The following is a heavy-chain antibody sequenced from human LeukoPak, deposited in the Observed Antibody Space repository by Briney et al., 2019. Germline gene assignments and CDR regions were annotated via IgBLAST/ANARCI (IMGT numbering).Heavy chain of an antibody. D-gene: IGHD2-2*01. Sequence: PGGSLRLSCAASGFTFSSYAMHWVRQAPGKGLEYVSAISSNGGSTYYANSVKGRFTISRDNSKDTLYLQMGSLRAEDMAVYYCAAHCSSTSCYRWAPRSRGGYHEYFQHWGQGTLVTVSS. CDR3: AAHCSSTSCYRWAPRSRGGYHEYFQH. CDR1: GFTFSSYA. CDR2: ISSNGGST. J-gene: IGHJ1*01. V-gene: IGHV3-64*01.